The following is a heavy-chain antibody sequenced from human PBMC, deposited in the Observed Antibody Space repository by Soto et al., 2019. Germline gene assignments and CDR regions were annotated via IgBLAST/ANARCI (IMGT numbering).Heavy chain of an antibody. J-gene: IGHJ4*02. D-gene: IGHD6-13*01. Sequence: QVQLQESGPGLVKPSETLSLTCTVSGGSISSYYWSWIRQPPGKGLEWIGYIYYSGSTNYNPSLKSRVTISVDTSKNQFSLKLSSVTAADTAVYYCARALEAAAVPNFDYWGQGTLVTVSS. CDR1: GGSISSYY. CDR2: IYYSGST. CDR3: ARALEAAAVPNFDY. V-gene: IGHV4-59*01.